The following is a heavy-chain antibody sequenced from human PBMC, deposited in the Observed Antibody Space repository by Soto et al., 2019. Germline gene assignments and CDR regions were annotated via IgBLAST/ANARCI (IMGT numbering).Heavy chain of an antibody. CDR1: GFNFAKFA. CDR2: ISGGGSTT. CDR3: AKTSGYYYDAFDI. Sequence: GVSLRLSCAASGFNFAKFAMNWVRQAPGQGLEWVSAISGGGSTTYYADSVKGRFTISRDNSRNTLYLQMNSLRAEDTALYYCAKTSGYYYDAFDIWGPGTMVT. D-gene: IGHD3-22*01. J-gene: IGHJ3*02. V-gene: IGHV3-23*01.